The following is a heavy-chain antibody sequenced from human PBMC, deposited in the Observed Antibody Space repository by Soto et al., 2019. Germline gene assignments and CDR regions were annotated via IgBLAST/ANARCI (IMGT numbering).Heavy chain of an antibody. CDR1: GGSFSGYY. CDR2: INHSGST. D-gene: IGHD3-10*01. V-gene: IGHV4-34*01. Sequence: SETLSLTCAVYGGSFSGYYWSWIRQPPGKGLEWIGEINHSGSTNYNPSLKSRVTISVDKSKNQFSLKLSSVTAADTAVYYCASHYYGSGSYFFWGQGILVTVSS. CDR3: ASHYYGSGSYFF. J-gene: IGHJ4*02.